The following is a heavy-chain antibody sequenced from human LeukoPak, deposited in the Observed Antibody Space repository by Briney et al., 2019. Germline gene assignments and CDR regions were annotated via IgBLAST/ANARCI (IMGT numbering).Heavy chain of an antibody. D-gene: IGHD1-7*01. CDR2: INHSGRT. J-gene: IGHJ6*03. V-gene: IGHV4-34*01. CDR3: ARNYQGYYYYMDV. Sequence: PSETLSLTCAVYGGSLSGYYWSWIRQPPGKGLEWIGEINHSGRTNYNPSLKSRVTISVDTSKNQFSLKLSSVTAADTAVYYCARNYQGYYYYMDVWGKGTTVTDSS. CDR1: GGSLSGYY.